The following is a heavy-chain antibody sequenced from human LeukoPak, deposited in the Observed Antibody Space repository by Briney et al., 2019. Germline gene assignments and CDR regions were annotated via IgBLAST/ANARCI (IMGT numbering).Heavy chain of an antibody. CDR3: ARAGGYGDYHGMDV. D-gene: IGHD4-17*01. CDR1: GGSISSGGYY. Sequence: PSETLSLTCTVSGGSISSGGYYWRWLRQHPGKGLEWIGYIYYSGSTYYNPSLKSRVTISVDTSKNQFSLKLSSVTAADTAVYYCARAGGYGDYHGMDVWGQGTTVTVSS. CDR2: IYYSGST. J-gene: IGHJ6*02. V-gene: IGHV4-31*03.